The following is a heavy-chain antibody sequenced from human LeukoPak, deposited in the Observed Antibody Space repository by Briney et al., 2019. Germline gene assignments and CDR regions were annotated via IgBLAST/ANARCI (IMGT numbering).Heavy chain of an antibody. Sequence: PGESLRLSCAASGFTFSSYAMSWVRQAPGKGLEWVSAISGSGGSTYYADSVKGRFTISRDNSKNTLYLQMNSLRAEDTAVYYCAKATDGGDDPNFDYWGQGTLVTVSS. CDR2: ISGSGGST. D-gene: IGHD2-21*02. V-gene: IGHV3-23*01. J-gene: IGHJ4*02. CDR1: GFTFSSYA. CDR3: AKATDGGDDPNFDY.